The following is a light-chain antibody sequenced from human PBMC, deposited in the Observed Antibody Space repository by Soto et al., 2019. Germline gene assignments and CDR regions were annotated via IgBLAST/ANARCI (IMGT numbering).Light chain of an antibody. J-gene: IGKJ4*01. V-gene: IGKV1-9*01. Sequence: PLTQSPSFLSASVGDRVTITCRASQGIRSYLAWYQQKPGKAPKLLIYGASTLQSGGLSRLFSSGSWGEFSLIIISRLQPDYVACYCRQHTCYTCSFGGGTKVDIK. CDR3: QHTCYTCS. CDR1: QGIRSY. CDR2: GAS.